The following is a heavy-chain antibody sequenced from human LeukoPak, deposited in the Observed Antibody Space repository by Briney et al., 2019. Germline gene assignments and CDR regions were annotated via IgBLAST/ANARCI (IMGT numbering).Heavy chain of an antibody. CDR3: ARATGYDVAGTFDY. J-gene: IGHJ4*02. CDR2: ISAYNGNT. V-gene: IGHV1-18*01. CDR1: GYTFTSYA. D-gene: IGHD6-19*01. Sequence: ASVKVSCKASGYTFTSYAMNWVRQAPGQGLEWMGWISAYNGNTNYAQKLQGRVTMTTDTSTSTAYMELRSLRSDDTAVYYCARATGYDVAGTFDYWGQGTLVTVSS.